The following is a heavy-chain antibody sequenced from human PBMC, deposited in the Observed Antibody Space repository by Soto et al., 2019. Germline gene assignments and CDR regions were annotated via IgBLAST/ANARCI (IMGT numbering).Heavy chain of an antibody. V-gene: IGHV1-18*01. J-gene: IGHJ4*02. CDR3: ARDLKSRVPTGICADY. CDR1: GYTFTNYG. D-gene: IGHD3-16*01. Sequence: QVQLVQSGAEVKKPGASVKVSCKASGYTFTNYGISWVRQAPGQGLEWMGWISAYNGNTNYAQKLQGRVTMTTDTSTSTAYMELRSLSSDDTAVYYCARDLKSRVPTGICADYWGQGTLVTVSS. CDR2: ISAYNGNT.